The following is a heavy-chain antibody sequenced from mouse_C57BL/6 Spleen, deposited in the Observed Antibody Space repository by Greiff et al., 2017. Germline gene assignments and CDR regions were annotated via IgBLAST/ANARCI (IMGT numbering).Heavy chain of an antibody. D-gene: IGHD4-1*01. J-gene: IGHJ2*01. CDR2: IHPNSGST. CDR1: GYTFTSYW. Sequence: QVHVKQPGAELVKPGASVKLSCKASGYTFTSYWMHWVKQRPGQGLEWIGMIHPNSGSTNYNEKFKSKATLTVDKSSSTAYMQRSSLTSEDSAVYYCARGGNWSDYWGQGTTLTVSS. V-gene: IGHV1-64*01. CDR3: ARGGNWSDY.